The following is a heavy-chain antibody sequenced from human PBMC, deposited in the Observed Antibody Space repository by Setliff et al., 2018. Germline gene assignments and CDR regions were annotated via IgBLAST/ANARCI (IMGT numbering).Heavy chain of an antibody. CDR2: VSTYNGDT. CDR3: ARRPIALAGYRKGAFDI. J-gene: IGHJ3*02. Sequence: ASVKVSCKASGNSFSSFSITWVRQAPGQGLEWMGWVSTYNGDTKYTQNFRGRVTMTTDMSTSTVYMELRTLRSDDTAVYFCARRPIALAGYRKGAFDIWGQGTMVTVSS. CDR1: GNSFSSFS. V-gene: IGHV1-18*01. D-gene: IGHD6-19*01.